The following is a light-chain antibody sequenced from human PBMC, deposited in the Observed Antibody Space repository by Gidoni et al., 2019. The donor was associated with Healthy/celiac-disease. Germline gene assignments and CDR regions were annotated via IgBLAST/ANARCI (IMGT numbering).Light chain of an antibody. CDR1: QSVSSY. CDR3: QQHSNWPRMCS. J-gene: IGKJ2*04. Sequence: DIALTQSPATLSLSPGERATLSCRASQSVSSYFAWYQQKPGQAPRLLFYDASNRATSIPARFSGSRCSTDFTLTISSLEPEEFAAYYCQQHSNWPRMCSFGQGTKLEIK. CDR2: DAS. V-gene: IGKV3-11*01.